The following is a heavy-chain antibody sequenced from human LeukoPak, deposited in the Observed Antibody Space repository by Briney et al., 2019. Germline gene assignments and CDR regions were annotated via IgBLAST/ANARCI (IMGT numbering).Heavy chain of an antibody. V-gene: IGHV4-30-4*07. CDR2: FYYSGST. CDR1: GGSISRGGYS. Sequence: PSETLSLTCAVSGGSISRGGYSWSWIRQPPGKGLEWIGYFYYSGSTYYNPSLKSRVTISVDTSKNQLSLKLSSVTAADTAVYYCARPHSGSYYGGFDYWGQGTLVTVSS. J-gene: IGHJ4*02. CDR3: ARPHSGSYYGGFDY. D-gene: IGHD1-26*01.